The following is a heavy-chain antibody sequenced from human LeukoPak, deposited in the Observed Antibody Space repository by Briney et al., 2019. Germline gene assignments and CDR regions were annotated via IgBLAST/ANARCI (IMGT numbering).Heavy chain of an antibody. CDR3: AKDLGDIVMAFDY. J-gene: IGHJ4*02. V-gene: IGHV3-23*01. CDR2: ISGSGGST. Sequence: QPGGSLRLSCSASGFTFRRYAMSWVRQAPGKGLEWVSSISGSGGSTYYADSVKGRFTISRDKSKNTLYLQMNSLRAEDTAVYYCAKDLGDIVMAFDYWGQGTLVTVSS. D-gene: IGHD5-12*01. CDR1: GFTFRRYA.